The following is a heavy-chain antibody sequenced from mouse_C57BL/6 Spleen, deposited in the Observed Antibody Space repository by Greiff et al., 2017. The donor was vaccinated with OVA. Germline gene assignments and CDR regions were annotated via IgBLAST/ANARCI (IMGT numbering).Heavy chain of an antibody. CDR1: GYTFTDYE. D-gene: IGHD2-3*01. CDR2: IDPETGGT. CDR3: TREDGYPYYAMDY. V-gene: IGHV1-15*01. Sequence: QVQLQQSGAELVRPGASVTLSCKASGYTFTDYEMHWVKQTPVHGLEWIGAIDPETGGTAYNQKFKGKAILTADKSSSTAYMELRSLTSEDSAVYDCTREDGYPYYAMDYWGQGTSVTVSS. J-gene: IGHJ4*01.